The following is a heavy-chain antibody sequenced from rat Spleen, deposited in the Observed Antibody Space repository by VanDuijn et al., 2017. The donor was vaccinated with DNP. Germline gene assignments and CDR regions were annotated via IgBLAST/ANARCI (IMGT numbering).Heavy chain of an antibody. CDR2: ISYDGTRT. D-gene: IGHD1-5*01. J-gene: IGHJ4*01. Sequence: EVQLVESGGGLVQPGRSLKLSCVASGFTFSDYAMAWVRQATKKGLEWVATISYDGTRTYYRDSVKCRFTISRDNAKSTLYLQMDSLRSEDTATYYCARHGEVHLRYAMDAWGQGTSVTVSS. CDR3: ARHGEVHLRYAMDA. CDR1: GFTFSDYA. V-gene: IGHV5-17*01.